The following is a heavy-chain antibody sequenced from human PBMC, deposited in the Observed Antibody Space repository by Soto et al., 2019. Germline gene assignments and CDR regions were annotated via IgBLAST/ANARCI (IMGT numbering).Heavy chain of an antibody. Sequence: ASVKVSCKASGYTFTSYGISWVRQAPGQGLEWMGWISAYNGNTNYAQKLQGRVTMTTDTSTSTAYMELRSLRSDDTAVYYCARDRSHIVVVPAAIYHYYYGMDVWGQGTTVTVSS. V-gene: IGHV1-18*01. J-gene: IGHJ6*02. D-gene: IGHD2-2*01. CDR3: ARDRSHIVVVPAAIYHYYYGMDV. CDR2: ISAYNGNT. CDR1: GYTFTSYG.